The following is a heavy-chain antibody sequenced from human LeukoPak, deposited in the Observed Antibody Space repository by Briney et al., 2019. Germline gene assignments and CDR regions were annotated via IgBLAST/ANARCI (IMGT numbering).Heavy chain of an antibody. CDR1: GFTFSSYS. D-gene: IGHD3-22*01. Sequence: GGSLRLSCAASGFTFSSYSMNWVRQAPGKGLEWVSSISSSSSYIYYADSVKGRFTISRDNAKNSLYLQMNSLRAEDTAVYYCTTDPGDSSGYRLGFDPWGQGTLVTVSS. V-gene: IGHV3-21*01. CDR2: ISSSSSYI. CDR3: TTDPGDSSGYRLGFDP. J-gene: IGHJ5*02.